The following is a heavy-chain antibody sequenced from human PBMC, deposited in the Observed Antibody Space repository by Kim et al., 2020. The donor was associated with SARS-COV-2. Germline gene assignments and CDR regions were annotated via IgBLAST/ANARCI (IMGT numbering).Heavy chain of an antibody. V-gene: IGHV3-30*07. J-gene: IGHJ3*02. CDR2: K. Sequence: KYYANYVKGRFTISRDNSKNTLYLQMNSLTVEDTAVYYCARGSTANAFDIWGQGTMVTVSS. CDR3: ARGSTANAFDI. D-gene: IGHD5-18*01.